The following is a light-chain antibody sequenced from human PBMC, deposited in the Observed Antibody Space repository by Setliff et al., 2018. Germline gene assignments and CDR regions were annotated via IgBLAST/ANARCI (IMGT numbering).Light chain of an antibody. Sequence: QSALAQPPSASGTPGQRITISCSGGTSNIGSNPVNWYQQLPGTAPKLLIYSNNQRPSGVPDRFSGSKSGTPASLAVSGLQSEDEADFYCEAWDDSLNGYVFGSGTKVTVL. J-gene: IGLJ1*01. CDR1: TSNIGSNP. CDR3: EAWDDSLNGYV. CDR2: SNN. V-gene: IGLV1-44*01.